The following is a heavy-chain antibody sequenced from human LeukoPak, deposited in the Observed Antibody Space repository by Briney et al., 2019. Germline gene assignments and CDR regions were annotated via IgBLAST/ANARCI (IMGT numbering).Heavy chain of an antibody. V-gene: IGHV4-34*01. D-gene: IGHD5-18*01. CDR2: INHCGCT. J-gene: IGHJ5*02. Sequence: SETLSLTCAVYGGSFSGYYWSWMRQPPGKGLEWIGEINHCGCTNYYPYLQCRVTIAVDPSNNQCPLELSSVTAADTAVYYCARGGGSRVIQLWLRPRYWFDPWGKGTLVTVSS. CDR3: ARGGGSRVIQLWLRPRYWFDP. CDR1: GGSFSGYY.